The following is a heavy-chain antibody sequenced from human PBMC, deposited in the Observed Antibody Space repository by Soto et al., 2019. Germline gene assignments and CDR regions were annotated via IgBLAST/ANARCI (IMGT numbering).Heavy chain of an antibody. CDR2: INHSGST. V-gene: IGHV4-34*01. CDR3: VHLGIWKGVYAFDI. D-gene: IGHD7-27*01. Sequence: SETLSLTCAVYGGSFSGYYWSWIRQPPGKGLEWIGEINHSGSTNYNPSLKSRVTISVDTSKNQFSLKLSSVTAADTAVYYCVHLGIWKGVYAFDIWGQGTMVTVSS. CDR1: GGSFSGYY. J-gene: IGHJ3*02.